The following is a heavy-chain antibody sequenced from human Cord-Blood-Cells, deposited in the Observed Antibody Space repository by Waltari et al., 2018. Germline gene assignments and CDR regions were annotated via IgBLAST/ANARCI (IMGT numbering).Heavy chain of an antibody. CDR1: GGSFSGYY. CDR2: SNHSGST. CDR3: ARRSAAAVLGWFDP. D-gene: IGHD6-13*01. J-gene: IGHJ5*02. Sequence: QVQLQQWGAGLLKPSETLSPTCAVYGGSFSGYYWSWIRPPPGKGLEWMGNSNHSGSTNYNPSLKSRVTTSVDTSKNQFSLKLSSVTAADTAVYYCARRSAAAVLGWFDPWGQGTLVTVSS. V-gene: IGHV4-34*01.